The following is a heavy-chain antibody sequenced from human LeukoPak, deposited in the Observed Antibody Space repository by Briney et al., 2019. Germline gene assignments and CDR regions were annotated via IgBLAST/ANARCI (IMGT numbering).Heavy chain of an antibody. V-gene: IGHV3-30*02. J-gene: IGHJ3*02. Sequence: GGSLRLSCEASGFTFSRSAMHWVRQAPGKGLEWVAFIRTEGSNTYYADSVKGRFTISRDNSKNTLYLQMNSLRPEDTAVYNCAKEYTSGWRAFDIWGQGTMVTVSS. CDR2: IRTEGSNT. CDR1: GFTFSRSA. CDR3: AKEYTSGWRAFDI. D-gene: IGHD6-19*01.